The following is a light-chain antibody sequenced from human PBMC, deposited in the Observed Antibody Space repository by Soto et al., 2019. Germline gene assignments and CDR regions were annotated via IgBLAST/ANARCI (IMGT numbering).Light chain of an antibody. Sequence: EVVLTQSPGTLSLSPGERATLSCRTSENVGSAHSAWYQQKPGQAPRLLMYGSSNRADGIPERFSGSASGPDFTLTISSLEPEDFAIYYCQLYVSSSWMFGQGTKVDIK. CDR3: QLYVSSSWM. CDR2: GSS. V-gene: IGKV3-20*01. CDR1: ENVGSAH. J-gene: IGKJ1*01.